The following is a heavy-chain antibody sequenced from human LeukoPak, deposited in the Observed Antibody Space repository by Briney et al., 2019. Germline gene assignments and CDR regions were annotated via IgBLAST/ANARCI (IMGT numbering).Heavy chain of an antibody. CDR3: ARSEMYYYDSSGYYPKYFQH. V-gene: IGHV4-59*07. D-gene: IGHD3-22*01. CDR2: IYYSGST. Sequence: RSSDTLSLTCTVSGGSISSYYWSWIRQPPGKGLEWIGYIYYSGSTNYHPSLKSRVTITVDTSKNQFSLKLSSVTAADTVVYYCARSEMYYYDSSGYYPKYFQHWGQGTLVTVSS. CDR1: GGSISSYY. J-gene: IGHJ1*01.